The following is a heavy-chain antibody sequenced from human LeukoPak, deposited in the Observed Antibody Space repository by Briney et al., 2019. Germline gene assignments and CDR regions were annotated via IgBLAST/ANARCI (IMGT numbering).Heavy chain of an antibody. CDR3: ARHHLGFGESRYYFDY. CDR1: GGSISSSNW. V-gene: IGHV4-59*08. J-gene: IGHJ4*02. Sequence: SETLSLTCAVSGGSISSSNWWSWVRQPPGKGLEWIGYIYYSGSTNYNPSLKSRVTISVDTSKNQFSLKLSSVTAADTAVYYCARHHLGFGESRYYFDYWGQGTLVTVSS. CDR2: IYYSGST. D-gene: IGHD3-10*01.